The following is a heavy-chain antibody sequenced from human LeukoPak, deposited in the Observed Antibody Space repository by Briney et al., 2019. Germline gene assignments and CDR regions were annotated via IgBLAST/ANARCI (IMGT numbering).Heavy chain of an antibody. J-gene: IGHJ6*03. CDR1: GGSISSYY. D-gene: IGHD3-10*01. Sequence: PSETLSLTCTVSGGSISSYYWSWIRQPPGKGLEWIGYIYYSGSTNYNPSLKSRVTISVDPSTNQFSLKLSSVTAADTAVYYCARESSGNYYNPLGYMDVWGKGTTVTVSS. CDR3: ARESSGNYYNPLGYMDV. CDR2: IYYSGST. V-gene: IGHV4-59*01.